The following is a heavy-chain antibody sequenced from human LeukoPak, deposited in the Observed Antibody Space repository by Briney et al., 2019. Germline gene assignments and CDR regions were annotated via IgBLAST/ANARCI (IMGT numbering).Heavy chain of an antibody. CDR1: GGSISSTNY. V-gene: IGHV4-39*07. Sequence: NSSETLSLTCTVSGGSISSTNYWGWIRQPPGKWLEWIGSIYYRGSTYYNPSLKSRVAISVDTSKNQFSLKLSSVTAADTAVYYCARDSRSGWGNWFDPWGQGTLVTVSS. J-gene: IGHJ5*02. D-gene: IGHD6-19*01. CDR3: ARDSRSGWGNWFDP. CDR2: IYYRGST.